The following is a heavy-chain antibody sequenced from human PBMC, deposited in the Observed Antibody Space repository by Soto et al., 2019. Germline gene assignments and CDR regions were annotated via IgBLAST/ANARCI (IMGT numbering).Heavy chain of an antibody. CDR2: INAGNGNT. J-gene: IGHJ6*02. Sequence: TSVKIPYNASGYTLNSDAMHWVRQAPGHRLEWMSWINAGNGNTKYSQKFQGRVTITRDTSASTAYMELSSLRSEDTAVYYCAREVGYCSSTSCQTFYYYGMDVWGQGNTVTVSS. CDR1: GYTLNSDA. CDR3: AREVGYCSSTSCQTFYYYGMDV. D-gene: IGHD2-2*01. V-gene: IGHV1-3*01.